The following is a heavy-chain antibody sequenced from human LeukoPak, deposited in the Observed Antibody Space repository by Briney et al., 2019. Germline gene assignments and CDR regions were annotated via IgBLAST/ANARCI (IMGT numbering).Heavy chain of an antibody. CDR3: ARAPMPNYYYYYMDV. D-gene: IGHD2-2*01. J-gene: IGHJ6*03. V-gene: IGHV4-59*08. CDR2: IYYSGST. Sequence: SETLSLTCTVSGGSISSYYWSWIRQPPGKGLEWIGYIYYSGSTNYNPSLKSRVTISVDTSKNQFSLKLSSVTAADTAVYYCARAPMPNYYYYYMDVWGKGTTVTVSS. CDR1: GGSISSYY.